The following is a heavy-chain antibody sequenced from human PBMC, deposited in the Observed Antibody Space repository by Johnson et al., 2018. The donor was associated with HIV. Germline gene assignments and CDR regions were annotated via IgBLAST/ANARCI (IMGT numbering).Heavy chain of an antibody. J-gene: IGHJ3*02. D-gene: IGHD6-13*01. CDR3: ARSPRAAEGAFDI. Sequence: VQLVESGGGLVQPGGSLRLSCAASAFPFDDHALHWVRQTPGKGLQWFSIILKGRFTISRDNAKNSLYLQMNSLRAEDTAVYSCARSPRAAEGAFDIWGQGTMVTVSS. CDR1: AFPFDDHA. CDR2: I. V-gene: IGHV3-9*01.